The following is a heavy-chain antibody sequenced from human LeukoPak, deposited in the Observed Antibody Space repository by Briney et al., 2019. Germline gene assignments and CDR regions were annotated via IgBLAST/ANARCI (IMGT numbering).Heavy chain of an antibody. CDR3: ARDRYYYGSGSYYTLDV. V-gene: IGHV1-69*06. D-gene: IGHD3-10*01. Sequence: SVKVSCKASGGTFSSYAIGWVRQAPGQGLEWMGGIIPIFGTANYAQKFQGRVTITADKSTSTAYMELSSLRSEDTAVYYCARDRYYYGSGSYYTLDVWGKGTTVTVSS. CDR2: IIPIFGTA. J-gene: IGHJ6*04. CDR1: GGTFSSYA.